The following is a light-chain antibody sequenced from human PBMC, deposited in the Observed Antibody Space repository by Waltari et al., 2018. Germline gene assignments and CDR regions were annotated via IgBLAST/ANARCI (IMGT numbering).Light chain of an antibody. CDR1: STDVGGYKF. CDR3: TSYTTSSGGV. J-gene: IGLJ3*02. V-gene: IGLV2-14*03. Sequence: QSALTQPASVSGSPGQSITISCTGTSTDVGGYKFVSWYQQHPGKAPTLMIYDVNNRPSGVSNRFSGSKSGNTASLTISGLQAEDEADYYCTSYTTSSGGVFGGGTKLTVL. CDR2: DVN.